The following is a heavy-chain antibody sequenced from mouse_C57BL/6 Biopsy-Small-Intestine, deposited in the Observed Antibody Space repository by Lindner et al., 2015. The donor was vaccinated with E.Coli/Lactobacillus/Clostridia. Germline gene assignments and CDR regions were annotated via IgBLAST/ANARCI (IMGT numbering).Heavy chain of an antibody. CDR3: TRGDVFAY. Sequence: VQLQESGPELVKPGASVRISCKASGYAFSTSWMNWVKQRPGEGLEWIGRIYPGDGDTNYNGKFKGKATLTADKSSSTAYMQLSSLTSEDSAVYFCTRGDVFAYWGQGTLVTVSA. J-gene: IGHJ3*01. CDR2: IYPGDGDT. V-gene: IGHV1-82*01. CDR1: GYAFSTSW.